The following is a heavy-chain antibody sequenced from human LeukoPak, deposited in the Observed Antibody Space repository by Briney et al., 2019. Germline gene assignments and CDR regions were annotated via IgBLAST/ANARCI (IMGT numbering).Heavy chain of an antibody. Sequence: GGSLILSCAASGFTVSSNYMSWVRQAPGKGLEWVSVIYSGGSTYYADSVKGRFTISRDNSKNTLYLQMNSLRAEDTAVYYCARSIAAAHDAFDIWGQGTMVTVSS. J-gene: IGHJ3*02. CDR1: GFTVSSNY. CDR3: ARSIAAAHDAFDI. CDR2: IYSGGST. D-gene: IGHD6-13*01. V-gene: IGHV3-53*01.